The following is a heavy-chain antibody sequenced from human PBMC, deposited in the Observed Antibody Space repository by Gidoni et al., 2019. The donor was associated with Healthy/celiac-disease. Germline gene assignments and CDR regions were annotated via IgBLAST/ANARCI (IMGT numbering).Heavy chain of an antibody. CDR3: ARDHRNYDHYYYYMDV. CDR1: GYTFTSYA. Sequence: QVQLVQSGAEVKKPGASVKVSCKASGYTFTSYAMHWVRQAPGQRLEWMGWINAGNGNTKYSQKFQGRVTITRDTSASTAYMELSSLRSEDTAVYYCARDHRNYDHYYYYMDVWGKGTTVTVSS. CDR2: INAGNGNT. V-gene: IGHV1-3*01. D-gene: IGHD1-7*01. J-gene: IGHJ6*03.